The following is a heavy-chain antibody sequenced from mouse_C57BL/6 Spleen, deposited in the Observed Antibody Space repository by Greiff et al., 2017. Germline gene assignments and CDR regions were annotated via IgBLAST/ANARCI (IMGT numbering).Heavy chain of an antibody. CDR1: GYTFTSYW. V-gene: IGHV1-69*01. D-gene: IGHD1-1*01. J-gene: IGHJ1*03. CDR3: ARKGYYGSRTGYFDV. Sequence: VQLQQPGAELVMPGASVKLSCKASGYTFTSYWMHWVKQRPGQGLEWIGEIDPSDSYTNYNQKFKGKSTLTVDKSSSTAYMQLSSLTSEDSAVYYCARKGYYGSRTGYFDVWGTGTTVTVSS. CDR2: IDPSDSYT.